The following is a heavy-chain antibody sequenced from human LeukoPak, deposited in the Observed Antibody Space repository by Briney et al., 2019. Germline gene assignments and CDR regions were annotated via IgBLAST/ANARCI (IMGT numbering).Heavy chain of an antibody. V-gene: IGHV1-2*02. J-gene: IGHJ4*02. Sequence: GASVKVSCKASGYTFNAYYLHWVRQAPGQGLEWMGWINPNSGGTNYAQKFQGRVTMTRDTSISTAYMELSRLRSDDTAVYYCARDRSASPDYWGQGTLVTVSS. CDR1: GYTFNAYY. CDR3: ARDRSASPDY. CDR2: INPNSGGT.